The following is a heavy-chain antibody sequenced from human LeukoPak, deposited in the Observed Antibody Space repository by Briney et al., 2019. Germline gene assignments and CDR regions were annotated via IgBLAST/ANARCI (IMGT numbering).Heavy chain of an antibody. CDR1: GYTFINYG. CDR2: ISASNGNT. Sequence: ASVKVSCKASGYTFINYGINWVRQAPGQGLEWMGWISASNGNTNYAQKLQGRVTMTTETSTSTAYMEPRSLRSDDTAVYYCARALSRGYSGYDYGLGYWGQGTLVTVSS. J-gene: IGHJ4*02. V-gene: IGHV1-18*01. CDR3: ARALSRGYSGYDYGLGY. D-gene: IGHD5-12*01.